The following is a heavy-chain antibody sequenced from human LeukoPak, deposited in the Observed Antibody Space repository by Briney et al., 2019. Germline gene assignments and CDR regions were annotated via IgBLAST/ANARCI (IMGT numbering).Heavy chain of an antibody. CDR1: GYTFTSYG. D-gene: IGHD6-19*01. J-gene: IGHJ4*02. CDR2: ISTYNGNT. CDR3: ARTGWYSEHYFDY. Sequence: ASVKVSCKASGYTFTSYGISWVRQAPGQGLEWLGWISTYNGNTNYAQKLQGRVTMSTDTSTSTAYMELKSLRSDDTAVYSCARTGWYSEHYFDYWGQGTLVPVSS. V-gene: IGHV1-18*01.